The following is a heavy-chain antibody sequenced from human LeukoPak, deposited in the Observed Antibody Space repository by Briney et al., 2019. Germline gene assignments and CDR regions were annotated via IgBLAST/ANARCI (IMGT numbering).Heavy chain of an antibody. CDR3: ARRELLSTPDAFDI. V-gene: IGHV4-39*01. CDR1: GFTFSDSF. D-gene: IGHD3-10*01. J-gene: IGHJ3*02. CDR2: IYYSGST. Sequence: GSLRLSCAGSGFTFSDSFMSWIRQPPGKGLEWIGSIYYSGSTYYNPSLKSRVTISVDTSKNQFSLKVSSVTAADTAVYYCARRELLSTPDAFDIWGQGTMVTVSS.